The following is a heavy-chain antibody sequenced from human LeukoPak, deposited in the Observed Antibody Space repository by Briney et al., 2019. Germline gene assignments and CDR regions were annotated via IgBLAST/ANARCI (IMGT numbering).Heavy chain of an antibody. CDR3: VKDRAVDY. CDR2: ISSNGGPT. CDR1: GFSFSSYA. J-gene: IGHJ4*02. D-gene: IGHD3-10*01. Sequence: GGSLRLSCSASGFSFSSYAMHWVRQAPGKGLEYVSSISSNGGPTYYIDSVRGRFTISRDNSENTLYLQMSSLRTEDTAVYYCVKDRAVDYWGQGTLVTVSS. V-gene: IGHV3-64D*06.